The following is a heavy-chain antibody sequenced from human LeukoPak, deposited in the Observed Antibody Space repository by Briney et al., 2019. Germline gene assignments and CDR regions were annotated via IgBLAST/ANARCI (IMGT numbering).Heavy chain of an antibody. D-gene: IGHD5-24*01. CDR1: GGSFSGYY. Sequence: SETLSLTCAVYGGSFSGYYWTWIRQPPGRGLEWIGEINHSGSTNYNPSLKSRVTISVDTSKSQFSLKLNTVTAADTAMYYCARGRDPYWGQGTLVTVSS. V-gene: IGHV4-34*01. J-gene: IGHJ4*02. CDR3: ARGRDPY. CDR2: INHSGST.